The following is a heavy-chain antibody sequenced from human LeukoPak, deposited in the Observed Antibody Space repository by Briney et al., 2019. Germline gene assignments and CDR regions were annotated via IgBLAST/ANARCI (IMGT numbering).Heavy chain of an antibody. CDR3: TRGSYYDILTGHYRGKYYFDY. Sequence: GGSLRLSCAASGFTFSSYSMNWVRQAPGKGLEWLGFIISKDYGGTTEYAASMKGRFTISRDDSKTIAYLQMNSLKTEDTALYYCTRGSYYDILTGHYRGKYYFDYWGQGILVTVSS. CDR2: IISKDYGGTT. CDR1: GFTFSSYS. V-gene: IGHV3-49*04. D-gene: IGHD3-9*01. J-gene: IGHJ4*02.